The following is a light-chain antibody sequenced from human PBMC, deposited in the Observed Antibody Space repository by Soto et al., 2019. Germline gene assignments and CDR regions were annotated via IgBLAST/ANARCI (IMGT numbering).Light chain of an antibody. CDR3: QQYNVWPLT. V-gene: IGKV3-15*01. Sequence: EIVMTQSPATLSVSPGERATLSCRASQSVSSTLAWYQQKPGQTPKLLIYVASTRATGIPDRFSGSGSGTEFTLTISSLQSEDFAVYYCQQYNVWPLTFGGGTKVEFK. CDR1: QSVSST. J-gene: IGKJ4*01. CDR2: VAS.